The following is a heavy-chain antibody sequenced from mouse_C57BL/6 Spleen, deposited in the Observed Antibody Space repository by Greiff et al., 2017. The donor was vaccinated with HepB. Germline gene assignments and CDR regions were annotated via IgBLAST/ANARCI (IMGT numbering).Heavy chain of an antibody. CDR1: GYTFTEYT. Sequence: VKLMESGAELVKPGASVKLSCKASGYTFTEYTIHWVKQRSGQGLEWIGWFYPGSGSIKYNEKFKDKATLTADKSSSTVYMELSRLTSEDSAVYFCARHESYYGSWDYWGQGTTLTVSS. V-gene: IGHV1-62-2*01. D-gene: IGHD1-1*01. J-gene: IGHJ2*01. CDR3: ARHESYYGSWDY. CDR2: FYPGSGSI.